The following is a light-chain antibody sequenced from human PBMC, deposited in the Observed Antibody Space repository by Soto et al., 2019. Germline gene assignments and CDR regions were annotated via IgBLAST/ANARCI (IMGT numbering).Light chain of an antibody. Sequence: EIVLTQSPATLSLSPGERATLSCRASQSVSRYLAWYQQEPGQAPRLLIYDASNRATGIPARFSGSGSGTDFPLTISRLEAEDFAVYYWQQRRNWPPTFGGGTKVEIK. J-gene: IGKJ4*01. V-gene: IGKV3-11*01. CDR1: QSVSRY. CDR2: DAS. CDR3: QQRRNWPPT.